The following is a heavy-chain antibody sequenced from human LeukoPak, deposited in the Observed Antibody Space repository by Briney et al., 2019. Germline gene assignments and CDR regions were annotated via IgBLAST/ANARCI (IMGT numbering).Heavy chain of an antibody. CDR2: ISGSGGST. D-gene: IGHD1-26*01. Sequence: GGSLRLSCAASGFIFSSYAMSWVRQAPGKGLEWVSAISGSGGSTYYADSVKGRFTISRDNSKNTLYLQMNSLRAEDTAVYYCAKGQWEIKGPYGMDVWGQGTTVTVSS. CDR1: GFIFSSYA. CDR3: AKGQWEIKGPYGMDV. V-gene: IGHV3-23*01. J-gene: IGHJ6*02.